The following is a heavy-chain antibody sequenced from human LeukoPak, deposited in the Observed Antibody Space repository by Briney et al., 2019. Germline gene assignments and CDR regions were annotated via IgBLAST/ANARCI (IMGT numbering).Heavy chain of an antibody. CDR2: IKQDGSEK. Sequence: GGSLRLSCAASGFTFSSYWMSRVRQAPGKGLEWVANIKQDGSEKYYVDSVKGRFTISRDNAKNSLYLQMNSLRAEDTAVYYCARDGDYYSYYDFWSGYYIGGGYYYYGMDVWGQGTTVTVSS. V-gene: IGHV3-7*01. D-gene: IGHD3-3*01. CDR1: GFTFSSYW. J-gene: IGHJ6*02. CDR3: ARDGDYYSYYDFWSGYYIGGGYYYYGMDV.